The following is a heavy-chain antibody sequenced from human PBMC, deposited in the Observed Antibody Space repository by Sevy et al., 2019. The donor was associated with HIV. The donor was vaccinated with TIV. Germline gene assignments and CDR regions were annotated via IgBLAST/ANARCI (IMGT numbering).Heavy chain of an antibody. Sequence: SESLSLTCAVYGGSFSGYYWSWIRQPPGKGLEWIGEINHSGSTNYNPSLKSRVTISVDTSNNQSSLKLSSVTAADTAVHHCARHCSSSSCSHAFDIWGQGTMVTVSS. CDR2: INHSGST. J-gene: IGHJ3*02. CDR1: GGSFSGYY. CDR3: ARHCSSSSCSHAFDI. D-gene: IGHD2-2*01. V-gene: IGHV4-34*01.